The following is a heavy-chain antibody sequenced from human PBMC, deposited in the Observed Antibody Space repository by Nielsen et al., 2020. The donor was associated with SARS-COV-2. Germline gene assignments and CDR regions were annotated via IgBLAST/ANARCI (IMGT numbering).Heavy chain of an antibody. J-gene: IGHJ3*02. CDR1: GVPFDDYA. Sequence: SLSLSCAASGVPFDDYAMHWVRHAPGKGLEWFSGIRWNSGSIGYAVSVKGRFTISRDNAKHSLYLQMNSLRAEDTALYYCAKDKGITMRVVASPLAFDIWGQGTMVTVSS. V-gene: IGHV3-9*01. CDR2: IRWNSGSI. D-gene: IGHD3-22*01. CDR3: AKDKGITMRVVASPLAFDI.